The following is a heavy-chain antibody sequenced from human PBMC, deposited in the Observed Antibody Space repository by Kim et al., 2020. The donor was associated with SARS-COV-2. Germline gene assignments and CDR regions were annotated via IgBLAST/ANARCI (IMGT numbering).Heavy chain of an antibody. Sequence: SETLSLTCTVSGGSVSSGSYYWSWIRQPPGKGLEWIGYIYYSGSTNYNPSLKSRVTISVDTSKNQFSLKLSSVTAADTAVYYCARVNSYGYAGAFDIWGQGTMVTVSS. CDR3: ARVNSYGYAGAFDI. CDR2: IYYSGST. J-gene: IGHJ3*02. CDR1: GGSVSSGSYY. D-gene: IGHD5-18*01. V-gene: IGHV4-61*01.